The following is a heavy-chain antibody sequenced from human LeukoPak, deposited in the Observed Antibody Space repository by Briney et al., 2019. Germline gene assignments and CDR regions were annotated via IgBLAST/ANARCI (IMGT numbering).Heavy chain of an antibody. CDR3: AVGKYSYGRFDY. CDR1: GYTLTELS. CDR2: FDPEDGET. Sequence: ASVKVSCKVSGYTLTELSMHWVRQAPGKGLEWMGGFDPEDGETIYAQKFQGRVTMTEDTSTDPAYMELSSLRSEDTAVYYCAVGKYSYGRFDYWGQGTLVTVSS. V-gene: IGHV1-24*01. J-gene: IGHJ4*02. D-gene: IGHD5-18*01.